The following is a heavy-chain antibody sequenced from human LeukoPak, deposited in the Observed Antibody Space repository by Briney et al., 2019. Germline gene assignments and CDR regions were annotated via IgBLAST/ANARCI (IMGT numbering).Heavy chain of an antibody. V-gene: IGHV1-2*02. CDR2: INPDSGGT. CDR1: GYTLTGYY. CDR3: ARGPLDYYDSSGYGDY. J-gene: IGHJ4*02. Sequence: ASVKVSCKASGYTLTGYYMHWVRQAPGQGLEWMGWINPDSGGTNYAQKFQGRVTMTRDTSISTAYMELSRLRSDDTAVYYCARGPLDYYDSSGYGDYWGQGTLVTVSS. D-gene: IGHD3-22*01.